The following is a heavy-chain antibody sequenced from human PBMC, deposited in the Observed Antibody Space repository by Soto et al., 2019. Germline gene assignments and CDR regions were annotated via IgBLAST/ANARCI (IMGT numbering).Heavy chain of an antibody. V-gene: IGHV4-59*01. CDR3: ARYRPEAAAGCTLDN. D-gene: IGHD6-13*01. CDR1: GGSISSNY. Sequence: SETLSLTCTVSGGSISSNYWTWIRQPPGKGLEWIGYVYNSGSTNYNPSLKSRVTISEDTSKSQFSLKVNSMTAADTAVYYCARYRPEAAAGCTLDNWGQGILVT. CDR2: VYNSGST. J-gene: IGHJ4*02.